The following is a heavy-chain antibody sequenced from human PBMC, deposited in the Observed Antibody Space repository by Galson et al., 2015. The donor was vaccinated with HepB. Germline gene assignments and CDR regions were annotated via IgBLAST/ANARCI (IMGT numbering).Heavy chain of an antibody. D-gene: IGHD5-18*01. Sequence: SLRLSCAATGFTFSSYWMSWVRQAPGKGLEWVANIKQDGSEKYYVDSVKGRFTISRDNAKNSLYLQMNSLRAEDTAVYYCARVPPKYSYGLSDAFDIWGQGTMVTVSS. CDR3: ARVPPKYSYGLSDAFDI. CDR2: IKQDGSEK. V-gene: IGHV3-7*03. CDR1: GFTFSSYW. J-gene: IGHJ3*02.